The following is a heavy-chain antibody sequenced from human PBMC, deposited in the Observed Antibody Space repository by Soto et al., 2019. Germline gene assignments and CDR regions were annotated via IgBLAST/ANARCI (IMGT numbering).Heavy chain of an antibody. V-gene: IGHV1-2*02. CDR2: INPNSGGI. CDR3: ARESEPIYYDY. J-gene: IGHJ4*02. D-gene: IGHD2-2*02. Sequence: ASVKVSCKASGYTFTGYYMHWVRQAPGQGLEWMGWINPNSGGINYAQKFQGRVTMTRDTSISTAYMELSRLRSDDTAVYYCARESEPIYYDYWGQGTLVTVSS. CDR1: GYTFTGYY.